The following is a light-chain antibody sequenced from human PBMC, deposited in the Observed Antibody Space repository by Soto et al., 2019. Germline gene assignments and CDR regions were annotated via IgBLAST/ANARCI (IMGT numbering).Light chain of an antibody. CDR2: AAS. J-gene: IGKJ1*01. CDR1: ETVRSN. Sequence: RVMTQSPDTLSLSPGERATLSCRASETVRSNLAWYQQKPGQAPRLLVYAASTRATGITARFIGNGSGTAFTLTISSLQSEDFAVYYCQQYNNWWTFGQGTKVDIK. CDR3: QQYNNWWT. V-gene: IGKV3D-15*01.